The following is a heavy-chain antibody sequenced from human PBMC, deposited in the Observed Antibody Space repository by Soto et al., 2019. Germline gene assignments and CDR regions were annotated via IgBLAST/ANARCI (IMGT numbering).Heavy chain of an antibody. CDR3: ERTPRVPF. V-gene: IGHV3-21*01. CDR1: GFAFSIYS. CDR2: ISSSSSYI. J-gene: IGHJ4*02. D-gene: IGHD1-1*01. Sequence: GSLRLSCASSGFAFSIYSMNSVRQAPGKGLEWVSSISSSSSYIYYADSVKGRFTISRDNAKNSLYLQMNTLRAEDTAVYYCERTPRVPFWGQGTLVTVSS.